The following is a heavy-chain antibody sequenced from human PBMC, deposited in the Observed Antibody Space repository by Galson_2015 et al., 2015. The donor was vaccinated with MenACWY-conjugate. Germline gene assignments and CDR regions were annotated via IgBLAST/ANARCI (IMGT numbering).Heavy chain of an antibody. CDR2: ISSSSSYI. V-gene: IGHV3-21*01. Sequence: SLRLSCAASGFTFSSYSMNWVRQAPGKGLEWVSSISSSSSYIYYADSVKGRFTISRDNAKNSLYLQMNSLRAEDTAVYYCARGGYSYGSDGMDVWGQGTTVTVSS. CDR3: ARGGYSYGSDGMDV. D-gene: IGHD5-18*01. J-gene: IGHJ6*02. CDR1: GFTFSSYS.